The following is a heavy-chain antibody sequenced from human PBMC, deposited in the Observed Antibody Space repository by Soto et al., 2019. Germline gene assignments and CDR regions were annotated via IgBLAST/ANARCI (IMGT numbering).Heavy chain of an antibody. V-gene: IGHV1-69*01. CDR1: EGTFNSYA. J-gene: IGHJ4*02. CDR3: ASGASRWYPYFFDS. D-gene: IGHD6-13*01. CDR2: IIPYYNTL. Sequence: QAQVVQSGAEVRKPGSSVKLSCKASEGTFNSYAIAWVRQAPGQGLEWMGGIIPYYNTLNYAQKFQDRVTITADDATNTVYMELSSLRSDDTAVYFCASGASRWYPYFFDSWAQGTLVTVSS.